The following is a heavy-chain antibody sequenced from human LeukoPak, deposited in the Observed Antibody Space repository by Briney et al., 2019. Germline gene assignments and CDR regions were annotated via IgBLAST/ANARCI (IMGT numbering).Heavy chain of an antibody. V-gene: IGHV4-34*01. Sequence: SETLSLTCAVYGGSFSGYYWSWIRQPPGKGLEWIGEINHSGSTNYNPSLKSRVTISVDTSKNQFSLRLSSVTAADTAVYYCARGGSRFLEWLLRNSNWFDPWGQGTLVTVSS. D-gene: IGHD3-3*01. CDR1: GGSFSGYY. CDR2: INHSGST. J-gene: IGHJ5*02. CDR3: ARGGSRFLEWLLRNSNWFDP.